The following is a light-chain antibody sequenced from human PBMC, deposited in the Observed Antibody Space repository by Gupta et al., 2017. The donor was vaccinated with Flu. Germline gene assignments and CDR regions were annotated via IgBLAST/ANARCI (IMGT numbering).Light chain of an antibody. V-gene: IGKV1-5*03. Sequence: DIQMTQSPSTLSASVGDRVTIPCRASQSISGWVAWYQQKPGKAPKVLIYEASRLQSGVPSRFSGSGYGTEFTLTISSLRPDDFATYFCQQYSISWTFGQGTKVEMK. J-gene: IGKJ1*01. CDR3: QQYSISWT. CDR1: QSISGW. CDR2: EAS.